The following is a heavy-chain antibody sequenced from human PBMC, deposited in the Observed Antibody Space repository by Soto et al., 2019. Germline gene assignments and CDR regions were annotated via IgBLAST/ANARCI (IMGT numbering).Heavy chain of an antibody. CDR2: ISYDGSNK. Sequence: QVQLVESGGGVVQPGRSLRISCAASGFTFSSYAMHWVRQAPGKGLEWVAVISYDGSNKYYADSVKGRFTISRDNSKNTLYLQMNSLRAEDTAVYYCARDPSSSALTAGDYWGQGTLVTVSS. J-gene: IGHJ4*02. V-gene: IGHV3-30-3*01. D-gene: IGHD6-6*01. CDR3: ARDPSSSALTAGDY. CDR1: GFTFSSYA.